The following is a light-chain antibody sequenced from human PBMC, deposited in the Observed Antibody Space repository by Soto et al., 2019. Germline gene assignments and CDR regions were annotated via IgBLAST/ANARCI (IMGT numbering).Light chain of an antibody. V-gene: IGKV1-5*03. CDR1: QSISSW. CDR2: KTS. J-gene: IGKJ4*01. Sequence: DIQMTQSPSTLSASVGDRVTITCRASQSISSWLAWYQQRPGKAPKLLIYKTSNLDSGVPSRFSGSGSGTEFSLTISSLQPDDFATYYCQQYKSFSLTFGGGTKVDIK. CDR3: QQYKSFSLT.